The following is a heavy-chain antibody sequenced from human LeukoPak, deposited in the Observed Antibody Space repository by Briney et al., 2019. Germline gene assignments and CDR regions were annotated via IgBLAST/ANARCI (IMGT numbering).Heavy chain of an antibody. Sequence: GASVTVSCKASGGTFSSYAISWVRQAPGQGLEWMGGIIPIFGTANYAQTLQGRVTITADGSPTTAYMELSSLRSEATAVSYCARSRGGGAARGLLDYWGQGTLVTVSS. V-gene: IGHV1-69*13. CDR3: ARSRGGGAARGLLDY. D-gene: IGHD1-26*01. CDR2: IIPIFGTA. J-gene: IGHJ4*02. CDR1: GGTFSSYA.